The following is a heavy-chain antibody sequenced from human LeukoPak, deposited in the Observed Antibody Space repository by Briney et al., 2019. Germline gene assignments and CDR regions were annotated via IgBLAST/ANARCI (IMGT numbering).Heavy chain of an antibody. J-gene: IGHJ4*02. V-gene: IGHV3-9*01. CDR1: GFTFDDYA. Sequence: GGSLRLSCAASGFTFDDYAMHWVRQAPGKGLEWVSGISWNSGKIGYVDSVKGRFTISRDNAKNSLYLQMNSLRAEDTALYYCASKENWGQGTLVTVPS. CDR2: ISWNSGKI. CDR3: ASKEN.